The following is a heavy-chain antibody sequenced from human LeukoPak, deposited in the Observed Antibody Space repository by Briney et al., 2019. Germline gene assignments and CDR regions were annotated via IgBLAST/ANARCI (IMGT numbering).Heavy chain of an antibody. Sequence: GESLKISCKGSGYRFSSYWIGWVRQMPGKGLEWMGIIYPGDSDIRYSPSFQGQVTISADKSISTVYLQWGSLKASDTAMYYCARHGPYSGSYGYWGQGTLVTVSS. J-gene: IGHJ4*02. CDR2: IYPGDSDI. V-gene: IGHV5-51*01. CDR1: GYRFSSYW. CDR3: ARHGPYSGSYGY. D-gene: IGHD1-26*01.